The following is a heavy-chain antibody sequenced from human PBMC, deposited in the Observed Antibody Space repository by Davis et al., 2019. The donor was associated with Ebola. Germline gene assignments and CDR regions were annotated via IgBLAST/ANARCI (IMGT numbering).Heavy chain of an antibody. CDR2: INAGNGNT. CDR1: GYTFTSYA. D-gene: IGHD1-26*01. V-gene: IGHV1-3*01. Sequence: AASVKVSCKASGYTFTSYAMHWVRQAPGQRLEWMGWINAGNGNTKYSQKFQGRVTMTTNTTTSTAYMELRSLKSDDTAVYYCARTLSGSYFWNYYYGMDVWGQGTTVTVSS. CDR3: ARTLSGSYFWNYYYGMDV. J-gene: IGHJ6*02.